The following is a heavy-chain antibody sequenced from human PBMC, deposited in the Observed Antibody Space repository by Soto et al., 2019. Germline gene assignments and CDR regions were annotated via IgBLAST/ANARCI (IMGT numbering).Heavy chain of an antibody. CDR3: ASGLIAGATSAYSHYVMDV. J-gene: IGHJ6*02. V-gene: IGHV1-69*12. CDR1: GGTFSTYT. D-gene: IGHD6-13*01. Sequence: QVQLVQSGADVKKPGSSVKVSCKPSGGTFSTYTFTWVRQAPGQGLEWLGGIIPIFGAVNYAPKFQGRVTISADESTRTSYMELSSLRSEDTAVYYCASGLIAGATSAYSHYVMDVWGQGPTVTVSS. CDR2: IIPIFGAV.